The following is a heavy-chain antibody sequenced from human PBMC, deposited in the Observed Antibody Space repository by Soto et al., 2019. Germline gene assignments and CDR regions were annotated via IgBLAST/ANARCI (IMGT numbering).Heavy chain of an antibody. D-gene: IGHD3-22*01. CDR3: ARAPRGYYDDSSGYSYYFDY. V-gene: IGHV1-69*13. CDR1: GPTFSIYS. Sequence: VKVSSKAAGPTFSIYSISCLRLAQRHPLEWMGRIIPIFRKANYAQKFQSRVRMTAEESTSTAYMGLSSLRSEDSGVYYCARAPRGYYDDSSGYSYYFDYWGQRTLFTVSS. CDR2: IIPIFRKA. J-gene: IGHJ4*02.